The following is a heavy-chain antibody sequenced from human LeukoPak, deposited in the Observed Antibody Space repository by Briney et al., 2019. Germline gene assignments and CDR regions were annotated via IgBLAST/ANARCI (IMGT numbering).Heavy chain of an antibody. V-gene: IGHV3-74*01. CDR2: MNNDGSGT. CDR3: AREIMVSREWYFNL. Sequence: GSLRLSCAASGLTLSNYWMHWVRQAPGKGLVWVSRMNNDGSGTTYADSVRGRFTISRDNAKNTLYLQMNSLRVEDTAVYFCAREIMVSREWYFNLWGRGTLVTVAS. D-gene: IGHD2-21*01. CDR1: GLTLSNYW. J-gene: IGHJ2*01.